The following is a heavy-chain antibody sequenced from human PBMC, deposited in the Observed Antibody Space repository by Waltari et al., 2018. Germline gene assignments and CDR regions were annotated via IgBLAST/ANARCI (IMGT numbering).Heavy chain of an antibody. CDR2: IYYSGST. CDR1: GGSISSYY. J-gene: IGHJ3*02. V-gene: IGHV4-59*01. CDR3: ARGYDSSGCDI. Sequence: QVQLQESGPGLVKPSETLSLTCTVSGGSISSYYWSWIRQPPGKGLEWIGYIYYSGSTNYNPSLKSRVTISVDTSKNQFSLKLSSVTAADTAVYYCARGYDSSGCDIWGQGTMVTVSS. D-gene: IGHD3-22*01.